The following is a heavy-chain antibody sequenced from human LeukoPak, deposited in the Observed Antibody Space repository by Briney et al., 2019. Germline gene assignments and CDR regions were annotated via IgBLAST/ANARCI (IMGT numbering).Heavy chain of an antibody. Sequence: GRSLRLSCAASGFTFSSYAMHWVRQAPGKGLEWVAVISYDGSNKYYADSVKGRFTISRDNSKNTLYLQMNSLRAEDTAVYYCARERYCSSTSCYNFFGDAFDIWGQGTMVTVSS. CDR3: ARERYCSSTSCYNFFGDAFDI. D-gene: IGHD2-2*02. J-gene: IGHJ3*02. V-gene: IGHV3-30-3*01. CDR2: ISYDGSNK. CDR1: GFTFSSYA.